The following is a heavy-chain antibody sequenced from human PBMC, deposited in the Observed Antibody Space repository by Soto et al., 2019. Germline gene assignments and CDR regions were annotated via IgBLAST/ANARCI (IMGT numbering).Heavy chain of an antibody. CDR3: ARLSGDGFWKSYSPYNLFES. D-gene: IGHD3-3*01. Sequence: GVSLRLSCAASGFAFANYEMHWVRQAPGKGLDWVAYINGGGDVKYYADSVEGRFTISRDNAKNALFLQMDNLRAEDTAIYYCARLSGDGFWKSYSPYNLFESWGQGALVTVSS. V-gene: IGHV3-48*03. J-gene: IGHJ5*01. CDR1: GFAFANYE. CDR2: INGGGDVK.